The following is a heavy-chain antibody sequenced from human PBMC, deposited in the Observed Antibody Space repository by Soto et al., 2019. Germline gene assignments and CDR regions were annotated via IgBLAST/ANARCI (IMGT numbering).Heavy chain of an antibody. CDR3: SRNPYGSGLFDP. D-gene: IGHD6-19*01. J-gene: IGHJ5*02. Sequence: QVRLVQSGAEVKKPGASVKVSCKASGYNFIDYDINWMRQSTGQGLEWMGWMTPNSGNTGYAQKFQGRVTLTRDTSIGTAYMELSSLKTEDTAVYYCSRNPYGSGLFDPWGQGTLVTVSS. CDR2: MTPNSGNT. V-gene: IGHV1-8*01. CDR1: GYNFIDYD.